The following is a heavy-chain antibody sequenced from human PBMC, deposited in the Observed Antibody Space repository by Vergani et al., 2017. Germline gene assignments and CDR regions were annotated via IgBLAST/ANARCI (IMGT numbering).Heavy chain of an antibody. J-gene: IGHJ6*02. D-gene: IGHD2-2*01. CDR1: GVSFNSYW. CDR2: IKSDGSIT. V-gene: IGHV3-74*03. CDR3: ARVGGYCSSTSCYSEGYYYYYGMDV. Sequence: DVHLAESGGGFFQPGGSLRLSCSASGVSFNSYWMHWVRQVPGKGLLWVSRIKSDGSITAYADSVKGRFTISRDNAQNTLYLQMNSLRAEDTAVYYCARVGGYCSSTSCYSEGYYYYYGMDVWGQGTMVTVSS.